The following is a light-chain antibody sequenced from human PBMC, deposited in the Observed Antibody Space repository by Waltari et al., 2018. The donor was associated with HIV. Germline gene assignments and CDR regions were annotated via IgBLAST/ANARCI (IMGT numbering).Light chain of an antibody. CDR3: SSFTTSNSLL. J-gene: IGLJ2*01. Sequence: QSALTQPASVSGSPGQSITVSCTGTRSDVGAYNYVSWYQQTPGTAPKLVIYEVSNRSSGISYRFSGSKSGNTASLTISGLQTEDEGDYYCSSFTTSNSLLFGGGTKVTVL. CDR1: RSDVGAYNY. CDR2: EVS. V-gene: IGLV2-14*01.